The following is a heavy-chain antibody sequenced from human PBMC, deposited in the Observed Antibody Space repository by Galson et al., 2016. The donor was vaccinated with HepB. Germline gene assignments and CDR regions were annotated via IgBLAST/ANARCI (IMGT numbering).Heavy chain of an antibody. D-gene: IGHD1-26*01. CDR1: EYTFTSYA. CDR3: ARSSGSYFGYYYYGMDV. J-gene: IGHJ6*02. CDR2: INAGNGNT. V-gene: IGHV1-3*01. Sequence: SVKVSCKASEYTFTSYAMHWVRQAPGQRLEWMGWINAGNGNTKYSQKFQGRVTITRDTSASTAYMELSSLRSEDTAVYYCARSSGSYFGYYYYGMDVWGQGTTVTVSS.